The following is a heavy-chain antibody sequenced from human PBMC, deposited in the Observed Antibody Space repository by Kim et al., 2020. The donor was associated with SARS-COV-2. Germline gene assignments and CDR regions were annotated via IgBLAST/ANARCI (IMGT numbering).Heavy chain of an antibody. CDR3: ARRGPNYYDSSGYYSDY. CDR1: GGSISSSSYY. V-gene: IGHV4-39*01. D-gene: IGHD3-22*01. CDR2: IYYSGST. Sequence: SETLSLTCTVCGGSISSSSYYWGWIRQPPGKGLEWIGSIYYSGSTYYNPSLKSRVTISVDTSKNQFSLKLSSVTAADTAVYYCARRGPNYYDSSGYYSDYWGQGTLVTVSS. J-gene: IGHJ4*02.